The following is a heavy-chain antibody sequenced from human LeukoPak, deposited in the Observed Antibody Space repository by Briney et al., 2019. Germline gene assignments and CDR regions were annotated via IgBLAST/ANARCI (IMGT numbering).Heavy chain of an antibody. D-gene: IGHD2-2*01. V-gene: IGHV5-10-1*01. Sequence: GESLKISCKGSGYSFTSYWISWVRQMPGKGLEWMGRIDPSDSYTNYSPSFQGHVTISADKSISTAYLQWSSLKASDTAMYYCARPSRYCSSTSCPLDYWGQGTLVTASS. CDR1: GYSFTSYW. CDR2: IDPSDSYT. CDR3: ARPSRYCSSTSCPLDY. J-gene: IGHJ4*02.